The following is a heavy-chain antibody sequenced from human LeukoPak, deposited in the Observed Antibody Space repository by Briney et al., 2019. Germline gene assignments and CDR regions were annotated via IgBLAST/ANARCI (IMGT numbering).Heavy chain of an antibody. CDR3: ARGGVDYYGSGTYYLMYYFDY. J-gene: IGHJ4*02. CDR2: ISGSGGAT. CDR1: GFTFSTYA. Sequence: GGSLRLSCAASGFTFSTYAMSWVRQAPGKGLEWVSGISGSGGATYYADSVKGRFTISRDDPHNTLYLQMNSLRAEDTAVYFCARGGVDYYGSGTYYLMYYFDYWGQGALVTVSS. D-gene: IGHD3-10*01. V-gene: IGHV3-23*01.